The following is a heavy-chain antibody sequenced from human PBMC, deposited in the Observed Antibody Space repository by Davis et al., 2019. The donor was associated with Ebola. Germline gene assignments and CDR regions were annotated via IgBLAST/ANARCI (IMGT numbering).Heavy chain of an antibody. CDR3: AKDQWLLY. CDR2: ISYDGSKK. V-gene: IGHV3-30*18. Sequence: GGSLRLSCAASGFTFSSYGMHWVRQAPGKGLEWVAVISYDGSKKYYADSVKGRFTISRDNSKNTLYLQMNSLRAEDTAVYYCAKDQWLLYWGQGTLVTVSS. D-gene: IGHD5-24*01. CDR1: GFTFSSYG. J-gene: IGHJ4*02.